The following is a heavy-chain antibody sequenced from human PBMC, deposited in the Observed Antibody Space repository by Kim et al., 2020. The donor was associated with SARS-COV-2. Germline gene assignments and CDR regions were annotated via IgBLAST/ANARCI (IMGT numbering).Heavy chain of an antibody. CDR2: IYYSGST. D-gene: IGHD3-10*01. CDR3: ARDNYGSGSFAGLGMDV. V-gene: IGHV4-31*03. CDR1: GGSISSGGYY. J-gene: IGHJ6*02. Sequence: SETLSLTCTVSGGSISSGGYYWSWIRQHPGKGLEWIGYIYYSGSTYYNPSLKSRVTISVDTSKNQFSLKLSSVTAADTDVYYCARDNYGSGSFAGLGMDVWGQGTTVTVSS.